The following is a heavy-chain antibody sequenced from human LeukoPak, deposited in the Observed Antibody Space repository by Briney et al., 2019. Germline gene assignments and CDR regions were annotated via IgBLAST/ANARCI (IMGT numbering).Heavy chain of an antibody. CDR3: ARTTTIFGVVDAFDI. D-gene: IGHD3-3*01. CDR1: GFTFSDYY. V-gene: IGHV3-11*04. J-gene: IGHJ3*02. Sequence: GGSLRLSCAASGFTFSDYYMSWIRQAPGKGLEWVSYISSSSSTIYYADSVKGRFTISRDNDKNSLYLQMNSLRAEDTAVYYCARTTTIFGVVDAFDIWGQGTMVTVSS. CDR2: ISSSSSTI.